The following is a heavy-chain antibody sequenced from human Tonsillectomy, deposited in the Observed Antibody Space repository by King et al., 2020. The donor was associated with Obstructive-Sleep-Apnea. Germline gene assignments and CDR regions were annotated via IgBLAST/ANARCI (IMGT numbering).Heavy chain of an antibody. Sequence: EVQLVESGGGLVQPGGSLRLSCAASGFTFTSYAMIWVRQAPGKGLEWVSAISDSGYSTYYADSVKGRFTISGDRSKNTLYLQMNSRRAEHTAVYYCAKSYGSVLLLYFPDYWGQGTLVTVSS. V-gene: IGHV3-23*04. CDR1: GFTFTSYA. J-gene: IGHJ4*02. D-gene: IGHD3-10*01. CDR2: ISDSGYST. CDR3: AKSYGSVLLLYFPDY.